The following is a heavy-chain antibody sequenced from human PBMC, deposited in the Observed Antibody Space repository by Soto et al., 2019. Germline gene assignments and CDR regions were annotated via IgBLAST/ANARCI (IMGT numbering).Heavy chain of an antibody. J-gene: IGHJ3*02. CDR3: ARESTADDAFDI. CDR2: ISSNGGST. CDR1: GFTFSSYA. V-gene: IGHV3-64*01. Sequence: EVQLVESGGGLVQPGGSLRLSCAASGFTFSSYAMHWVRQAPGKELEYVSAISSNGGSTYYANSVKGRFTISRDNSKNTLYLQMGSLRAEDMAVYYCARESTADDAFDIWGQGTMVTVSS. D-gene: IGHD2-2*01.